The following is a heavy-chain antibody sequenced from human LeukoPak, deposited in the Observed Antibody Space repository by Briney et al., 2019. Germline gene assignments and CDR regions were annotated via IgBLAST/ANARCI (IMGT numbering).Heavy chain of an antibody. Sequence: GGPLRLSCAPSVFILNNYAISWVPKAPGKGLEWVSTISGSGGSTYYADCVKDRFTISRENSKNKLYLQMNSLRAEETAVYYCAKDRRPFGSGNFDYWGQGTLVSVSS. CDR3: AKDRRPFGSGNFDY. D-gene: IGHD3-10*01. CDR2: ISGSGGST. J-gene: IGHJ4*02. CDR1: VFILNNYA. V-gene: IGHV3-23*01.